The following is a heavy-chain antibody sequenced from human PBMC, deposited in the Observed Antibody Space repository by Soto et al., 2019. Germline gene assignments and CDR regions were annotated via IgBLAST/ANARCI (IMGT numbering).Heavy chain of an antibody. CDR3: ARARDYYDSSGSTGGFDP. V-gene: IGHV4-61*01. D-gene: IGHD3-22*01. Sequence: QVQLQESGPGLVKPSDTLSLTCTVSGDSVRSGSHYWDWIRQPPGKDLEWIGYIYYSGSTNYNPSLKSLVTISLDTSNNQSSLKLSSVTAADSAIYYCARARDYYDSSGSTGGFDPWGQGTLVTVSS. CDR1: GDSVRSGSHY. CDR2: IYYSGST. J-gene: IGHJ5*02.